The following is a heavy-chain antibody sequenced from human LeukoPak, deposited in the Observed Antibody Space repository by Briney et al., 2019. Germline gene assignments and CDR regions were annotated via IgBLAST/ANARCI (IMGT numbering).Heavy chain of an antibody. CDR2: IYHSGST. J-gene: IGHJ4*02. CDR1: GYSISSGYY. Sequence: SETLSLTCAVSGYSISSGYYWGWFRQPPGKGREWIGSIYHSGSTYYNPSLKSRVTISVDTSKNQFSLKLSSVTAADTAVYYCARHGDIVLMVHYFDYWGQGTLVTVSS. CDR3: ARHGDIVLMVHYFDY. V-gene: IGHV4-38-2*01. D-gene: IGHD2-8*01.